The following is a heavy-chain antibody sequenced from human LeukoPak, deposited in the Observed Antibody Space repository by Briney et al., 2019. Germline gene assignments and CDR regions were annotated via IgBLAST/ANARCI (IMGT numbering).Heavy chain of an antibody. CDR3: ARDIVSTIPAYGMDV. V-gene: IGHV3-11*01. Sequence: GGSLRLSCAASGFNLSDYYTSWIRQAPGKGLEWVSYMSSSGSNTYYADSVKGRFTISRDNAKNSLYLQMNSLRAEDTAVYYCARDIVSTIPAYGMDVWGQGTTVTVSS. D-gene: IGHD5/OR15-5a*01. CDR2: MSSSGSNT. J-gene: IGHJ6*02. CDR1: GFNLSDYY.